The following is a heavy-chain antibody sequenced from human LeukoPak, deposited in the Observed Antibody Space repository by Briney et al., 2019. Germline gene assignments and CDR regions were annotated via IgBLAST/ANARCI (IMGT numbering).Heavy chain of an antibody. Sequence: GGSLRLSCATSGFTLSGYGMHWVRQLTGKGLEWVSSIGNVADTYYSGSVKGRFVISRDNARNFVSLQMNSLRAEDTAVYYCVRAPGSGGFDSWGQGAQVTVSS. V-gene: IGHV3-13*01. CDR1: GFTLSGYG. CDR2: IGNVADT. CDR3: VRAPGSGGFDS. D-gene: IGHD6-19*01. J-gene: IGHJ4*02.